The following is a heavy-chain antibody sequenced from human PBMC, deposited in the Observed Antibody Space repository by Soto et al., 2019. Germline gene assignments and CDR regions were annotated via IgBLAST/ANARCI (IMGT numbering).Heavy chain of an antibody. Sequence: QITLKESGPTLVKPTQTLTLTCSVSGFSLNTGGLGVGWIRQPPGKAMEWLALIYWDDDKRYSPSLRNRLSISKDTSNNLVVFTMTNRDPVDTATYYCIHSRCGGDCLRSYSSHYYYGLDVWGQGTPVTVS. CDR3: IHSRCGGDCLRSYSSHYYYGLDV. D-gene: IGHD2-21*02. CDR2: IYWDDDK. V-gene: IGHV2-5*02. J-gene: IGHJ6*02. CDR1: GFSLNTGGLG.